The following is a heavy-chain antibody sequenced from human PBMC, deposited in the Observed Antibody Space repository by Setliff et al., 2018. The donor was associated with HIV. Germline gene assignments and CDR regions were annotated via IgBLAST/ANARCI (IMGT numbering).Heavy chain of an antibody. V-gene: IGHV5-51*01. CDR1: GYSFTSYW. CDR2: IYPGDSET. D-gene: IGHD2-15*01. Sequence: PGESLKISCKGSGYSFTSYWIGWVRQMPGKGLEWVAIIYPGDSETRYSPSFEGQVTISVDRSISTAYLQWSSLKASDTAMYYCARQLVVEGAFDMWGQGTMVTVSS. CDR3: ARQLVVEGAFDM. J-gene: IGHJ3*02.